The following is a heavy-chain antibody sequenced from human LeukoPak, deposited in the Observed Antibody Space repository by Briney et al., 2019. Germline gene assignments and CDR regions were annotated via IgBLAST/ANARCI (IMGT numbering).Heavy chain of an antibody. CDR1: GYTFTSYG. V-gene: IGHV1-18*01. D-gene: IGHD2-2*02. J-gene: IGHJ6*03. Sequence: ASVKVSCKASGYTFTSYGIIWVRQAPGQGLEWMGWISAYNGNTNYAQKLQGRVTMTTDTSTSTAYMELRSLRSDDTAAYYCARDPICSSTSCYTGRYYYYYMDVWGKGTTVTVSS. CDR2: ISAYNGNT. CDR3: ARDPICSSTSCYTGRYYYYYMDV.